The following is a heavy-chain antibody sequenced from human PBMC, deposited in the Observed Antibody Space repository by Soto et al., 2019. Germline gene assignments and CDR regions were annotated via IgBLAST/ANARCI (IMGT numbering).Heavy chain of an antibody. CDR2: IDPSDSYT. CDR1: GYSFTSYW. V-gene: IGHV5-10-1*01. D-gene: IGHD3-22*01. J-gene: IGHJ4*02. Sequence: GESLKISCKGSGYSFTSYWISWVRQMPGKGLEWMGRIDPSDSYTNYSPSFQGHVTISADKSISTAYLQWSSLKASDTAMYYCASGLDYYDSSGYDDYWGQGTLVTVSS. CDR3: ASGLDYYDSSGYDDY.